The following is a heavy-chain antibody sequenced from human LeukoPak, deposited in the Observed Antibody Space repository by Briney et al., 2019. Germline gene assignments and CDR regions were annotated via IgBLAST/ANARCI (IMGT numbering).Heavy chain of an antibody. V-gene: IGHV3-9*01. CDR2: IGWDSASI. CDR3: AKELSVTGMSPLDY. J-gene: IGHJ4*02. D-gene: IGHD1-20*01. Sequence: GGSLRLSCAASGFTFSSYGMHWVRQTPGKGLEWVSGIGWDSASIGYADSVKGRFTISRDNAKNSLYLQMNSLRAEDTALYYCAKELSVTGMSPLDYWGQGTLVTVSS. CDR1: GFTFSSYG.